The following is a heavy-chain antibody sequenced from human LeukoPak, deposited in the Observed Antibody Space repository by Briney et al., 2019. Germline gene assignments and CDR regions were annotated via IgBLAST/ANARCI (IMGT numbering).Heavy chain of an antibody. CDR3: ATGELRTALVR. D-gene: IGHD1-7*01. CDR1: GGSVSRDC. J-gene: IGHJ4*02. V-gene: IGHV4-4*09. Sequence: SETLSLTCTVSGGSVSRDCWIWIRQPPGKGLEWIGYICSSGITNSKSSLKSRVTTSVDTSKNEFSLKLTSVTAADTAMYYCATGELRTALVRWGQGTLVSVSS. CDR2: ICSSGIT.